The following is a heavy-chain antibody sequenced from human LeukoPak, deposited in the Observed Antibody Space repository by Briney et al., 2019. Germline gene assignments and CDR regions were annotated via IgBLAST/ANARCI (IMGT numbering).Heavy chain of an antibody. Sequence: PSETLSLTCTVSGGSISSYYWSWIRQPPGKGLEWIGYIYYSGSTNYNPSLESRVTISVDTSKNQFSLKLSSVTAADTAVYYCARVGYCSSTSCPTPHYYYYYMDVWGKGTTVTVSS. J-gene: IGHJ6*03. CDR2: IYYSGST. D-gene: IGHD2-2*01. V-gene: IGHV4-59*01. CDR1: GGSISSYY. CDR3: ARVGYCSSTSCPTPHYYYYYMDV.